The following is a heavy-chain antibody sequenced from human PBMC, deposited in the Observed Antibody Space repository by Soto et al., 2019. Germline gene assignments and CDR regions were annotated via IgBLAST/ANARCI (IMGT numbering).Heavy chain of an antibody. D-gene: IGHD6-6*01. CDR2: ISTSIGAT. V-gene: IGHV3-23*01. CDR3: AKDRTVAARNFDY. J-gene: IGHJ4*02. CDR1: GFAFSNYA. Sequence: HPGGSLRLSCAASGFAFSNYAMGWVRQAPGKGLEWVSSISTSIGATYYADSVKGRFTISRDDSKDTLYLQMNSLRAEDSAVYYCAKDRTVAARNFDYWGQGTQVTVS.